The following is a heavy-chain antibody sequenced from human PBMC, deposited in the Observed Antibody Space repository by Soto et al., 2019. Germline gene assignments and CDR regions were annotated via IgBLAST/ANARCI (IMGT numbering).Heavy chain of an antibody. D-gene: IGHD3-10*01. Sequence: EVQLLESGGGLVQPGGSLRLSCAASGFTFNDYAMSWVRQAPGKGLEWVSAISGGVDTTSYADSVKGRFTVSRDGSKNSLYLQMNRLRAEDTAVYYCAKGRGGSGSLTHRVDFWGQGTLVTVSS. J-gene: IGHJ4*02. CDR1: GFTFNDYA. V-gene: IGHV3-23*01. CDR3: AKGRGGSGSLTHRVDF. CDR2: ISGGVDTT.